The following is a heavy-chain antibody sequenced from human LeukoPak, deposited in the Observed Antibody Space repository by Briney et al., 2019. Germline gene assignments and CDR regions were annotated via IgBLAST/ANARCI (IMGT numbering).Heavy chain of an antibody. CDR1: GFTFSYYW. V-gene: IGHV3-74*01. D-gene: IGHD4-23*01. Sequence: PGGSLRLSCAASGFTFSYYWMHWVRQAPGKGLVWVARVNDDGITTSYADSVKGRFTIYRDNAKNTLYLQMNSLRAEDTAVYYCARVGVLGNKNWLDPWGQGTLVTVSS. CDR3: ARVGVLGNKNWLDP. CDR2: VNDDGITT. J-gene: IGHJ5*02.